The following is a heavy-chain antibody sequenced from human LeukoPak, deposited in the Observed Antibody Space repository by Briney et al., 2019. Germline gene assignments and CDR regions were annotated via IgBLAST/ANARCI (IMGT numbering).Heavy chain of an antibody. CDR3: ARDPPPGGFDY. Sequence: PGGSLRLSCAASGFTFSDYSMNWVRQAPGKGLEWVSYISRSSSTIYYADSVKGRFTISRDDAKNSLYLQMSSLRAEDTALYYCARDPPPGGFDYWGQGTLVSVSS. J-gene: IGHJ4*02. CDR2: ISRSSSTI. V-gene: IGHV3-48*01. CDR1: GFTFSDYS.